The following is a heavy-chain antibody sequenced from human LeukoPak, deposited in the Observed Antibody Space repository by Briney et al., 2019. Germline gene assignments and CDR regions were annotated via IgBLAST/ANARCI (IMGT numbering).Heavy chain of an antibody. CDR1: GYIFTGYY. J-gene: IGHJ3*02. Sequence: ASVKVSCKASGYIFTGYYMHWVRQAPGQGLEWMGWINPNSGGTNYAQKFQGRVTMTRDTSISTAYMELSRLRSDDTAVYYCARAGIWDYSDSSGYHNGAFDIWGQGTMVTVSS. CDR2: INPNSGGT. CDR3: ARAGIWDYSDSSGYHNGAFDI. D-gene: IGHD3-22*01. V-gene: IGHV1-2*02.